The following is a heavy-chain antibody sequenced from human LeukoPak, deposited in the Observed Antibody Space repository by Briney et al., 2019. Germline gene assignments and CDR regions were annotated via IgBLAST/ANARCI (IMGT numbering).Heavy chain of an antibody. J-gene: IGHJ3*02. Sequence: GRSLRLSCAASGFTFSSYGMHWVRQAPGKGLEWVAVISYDGSNKYYADSVKGRFTISRDNSKNTLYLQMNSLRAEDTAVYYCARAPPGYRGAFDIWGQGTMVTVSS. CDR3: ARAPPGYRGAFDI. D-gene: IGHD1-1*01. V-gene: IGHV3-30*03. CDR1: GFTFSSYG. CDR2: ISYDGSNK.